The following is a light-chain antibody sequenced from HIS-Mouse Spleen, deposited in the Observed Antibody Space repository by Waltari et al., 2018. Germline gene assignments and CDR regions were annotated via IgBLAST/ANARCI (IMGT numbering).Light chain of an antibody. Sequence: SYVLTQPPSVSVAPGKTARSTCGGNNIGSKSVHWYQQKPGQAPVLVVYDDSERPSGIPERFSGSNSGNTATLTISRVEAGDEADYYCQVWDSSSDHPYVFGTGTKVTVL. CDR2: DDS. J-gene: IGLJ1*01. V-gene: IGLV3-21*03. CDR1: NIGSKS. CDR3: QVWDSSSDHPYV.